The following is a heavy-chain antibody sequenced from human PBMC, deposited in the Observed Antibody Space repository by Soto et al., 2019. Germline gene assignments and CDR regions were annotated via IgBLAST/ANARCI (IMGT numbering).Heavy chain of an antibody. Sequence: EVQLVESGGGLVKPGGSLRLSCAASGFTFSSYGMNWVRQAPGKGLEWVSSISSSSSYIYYADSVKGRFTISRDNAKNSLYLQMNSLRAEDTAVYYCARDLYDFWSGYYTGYPYYFDYWGQGTLVTVSS. CDR1: GFTFSSYG. CDR2: ISSSSSYI. J-gene: IGHJ4*02. V-gene: IGHV3-21*01. D-gene: IGHD3-3*01. CDR3: ARDLYDFWSGYYTGYPYYFDY.